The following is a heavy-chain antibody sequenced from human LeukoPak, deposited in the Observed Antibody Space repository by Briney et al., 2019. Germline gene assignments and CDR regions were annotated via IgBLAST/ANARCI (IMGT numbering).Heavy chain of an antibody. Sequence: GSLRLSCAASGFTVSSNYMSWVRQAPGKGLEWVSVIYSGGSTYYADSVKGRFTISRDNSKNTLYLQMNSLRAEDTAVYYCARDSMVATSPYSAYYYYGMDVWGQGTTVTVSS. CDR2: IYSGGST. CDR1: GFTVSSNY. CDR3: ARDSMVATSPYSAYYYYGMDV. D-gene: IGHD5-12*01. V-gene: IGHV3-53*01. J-gene: IGHJ6*02.